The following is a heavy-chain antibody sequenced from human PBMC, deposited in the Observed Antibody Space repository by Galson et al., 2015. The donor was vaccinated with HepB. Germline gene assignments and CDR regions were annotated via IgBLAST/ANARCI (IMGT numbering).Heavy chain of an antibody. Sequence: YTFTGYYMHWVRQAPGQGLEWMGRINPNSGGTNYAQKFQGRVTMTRDTSISTAYMELSRLRSDDTAVYYCARDQSGYYRFRATYNWFDPWGQGTLVTVSS. J-gene: IGHJ5*02. CDR1: YTFTGYY. CDR3: ARDQSGYYRFRATYNWFDP. V-gene: IGHV1-2*06. D-gene: IGHD3-3*01. CDR2: INPNSGGT.